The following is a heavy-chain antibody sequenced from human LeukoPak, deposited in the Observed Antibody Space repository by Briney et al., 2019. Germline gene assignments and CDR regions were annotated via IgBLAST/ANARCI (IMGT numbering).Heavy chain of an antibody. Sequence: GESLKISFKGSGYSFSSNWIGWVRQMPGKGLEWMGIIYPGDSDTRYSPSFQGQVTISADKSISTAYLQWSSLKASDTAIYYCARHLVSSRYFDYWGQGTLVTVSS. D-gene: IGHD6-13*01. CDR3: ARHLVSSRYFDY. CDR1: GYSFSSNW. V-gene: IGHV5-51*01. CDR2: IYPGDSDT. J-gene: IGHJ4*02.